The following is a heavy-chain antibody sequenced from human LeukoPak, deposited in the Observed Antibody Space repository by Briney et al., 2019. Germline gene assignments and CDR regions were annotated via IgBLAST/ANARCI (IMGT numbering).Heavy chain of an antibody. CDR1: GGSISSGDYY. J-gene: IGHJ3*02. CDR3: ARSQMTPVLRFLGGARHAFDI. Sequence: SETLSLTCTVSGGSISSGDYYWSWIRQPPGKGLEWIGYIYYSGSTYYNPSLKSRVTISVDTSKNQFSLKLSSVTAADTAVYYCARSQMTPVLRFLGGARHAFDIWGQGTMVTVSS. CDR2: IYYSGST. D-gene: IGHD3-3*01. V-gene: IGHV4-30-4*08.